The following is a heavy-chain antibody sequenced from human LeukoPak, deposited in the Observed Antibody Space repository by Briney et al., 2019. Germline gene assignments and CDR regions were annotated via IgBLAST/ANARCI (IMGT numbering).Heavy chain of an antibody. Sequence: GGSLSLSCAASGFTFSSYSMNWVRQAPGKGLEWVSYISSSSSTIYYADSVKGRFTISRDNAKNSLYLQMNSLRDEDTAVYYCARDMVRGYYDILTGLDYWGQGTLVTVSS. CDR3: ARDMVRGYYDILTGLDY. D-gene: IGHD3-9*01. J-gene: IGHJ4*02. CDR2: ISSSSSTI. V-gene: IGHV3-48*02. CDR1: GFTFSSYS.